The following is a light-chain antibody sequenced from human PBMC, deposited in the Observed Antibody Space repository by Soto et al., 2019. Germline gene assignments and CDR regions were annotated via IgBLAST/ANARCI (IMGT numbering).Light chain of an antibody. Sequence: DIVMTQSPDSLAVSLGERATINCKSSQSVLYSSNNKNYLAWYQQKPGQPPKLLIYWASTRESGVPDRFSGSGSGPDFTLTIISLQAEDVAVYYCQQYYSTPYTFGQGTKLEIK. V-gene: IGKV4-1*01. CDR3: QQYYSTPYT. CDR2: WAS. CDR1: QSVLYSSNNKNY. J-gene: IGKJ2*01.